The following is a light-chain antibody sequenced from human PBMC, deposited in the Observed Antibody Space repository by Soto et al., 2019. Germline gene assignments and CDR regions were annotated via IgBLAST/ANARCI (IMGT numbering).Light chain of an antibody. CDR2: SND. V-gene: IGLV1-44*01. CDR3: EAWDDSLSGPV. Sequence: QSVLTQPPSASGTPGQRVTISCSGSGSNIGSNTVNWYQQLPGTAPKVVIHSNDQRPSGVPDRFSASKSGTSASLAISGLQSEDEADYYCEAWDDSLSGPVFGGGT. CDR1: GSNIGSNT. J-gene: IGLJ2*01.